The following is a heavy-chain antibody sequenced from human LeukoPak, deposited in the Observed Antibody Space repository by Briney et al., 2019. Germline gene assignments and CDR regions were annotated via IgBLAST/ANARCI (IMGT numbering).Heavy chain of an antibody. Sequence: GESLRLSCAASGFTFSDYWMHWVRHAPGKGLVWVSCNNTDRTSRKYAESVKGRFSISRDNTRNTVYLQMNSLRAEDTAVYYYARARYSYTGIVDYWGQGTLVTVSS. CDR3: ARARYSYTGIVDY. D-gene: IGHD5-18*01. J-gene: IGHJ4*02. CDR2: NNTDRTSR. CDR1: GFTFSDYW. V-gene: IGHV3-74*01.